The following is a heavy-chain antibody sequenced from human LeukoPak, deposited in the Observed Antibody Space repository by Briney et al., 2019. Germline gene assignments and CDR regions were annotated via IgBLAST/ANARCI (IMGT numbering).Heavy chain of an antibody. V-gene: IGHV1-8*01. CDR2: MNPNSGNT. Sequence: ASVKVPCKASGYTFTSYDINWVRPATGQGLEWMGWMNPNSGNTGYAQKFQGRVTMTRNTSISTAYMELSSLRSEDTAVYYCARAKKQILAYGMDVWGQGTTVTVSS. CDR3: ARAKKQILAYGMDV. CDR1: GYTFTSYD. J-gene: IGHJ6*02. D-gene: IGHD3-3*01.